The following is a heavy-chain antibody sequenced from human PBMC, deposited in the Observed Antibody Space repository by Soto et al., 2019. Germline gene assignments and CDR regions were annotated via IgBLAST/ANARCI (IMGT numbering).Heavy chain of an antibody. Sequence: KESGPTLVKPPQTLTLTCTFSAFSLSTGGVGVGWIRQPPGKALEWLALIYWDDDKRYSPSLRSRLTITKDTSKNQVVLTMTNMDPVDTATYYCIQSRCGGDCLQSYASYYYYGMDVWGQGTTVTVSS. CDR2: IYWDDDK. CDR1: AFSLSTGGVG. D-gene: IGHD2-21*02. CDR3: IQSRCGGDCLQSYASYYYYGMDV. J-gene: IGHJ6*02. V-gene: IGHV2-5*02.